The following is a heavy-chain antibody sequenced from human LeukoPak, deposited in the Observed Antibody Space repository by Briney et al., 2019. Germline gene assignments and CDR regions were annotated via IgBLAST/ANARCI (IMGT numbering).Heavy chain of an antibody. CDR2: ISYHGSKK. D-gene: IGHD6-19*01. CDR3: ARVGRIGSGWYSGWFDP. V-gene: IGHV3-30*03. CDR1: GFTFSSYS. J-gene: IGHJ5*02. Sequence: PGGSLRLSCAASGFTFSSYSMNWVRQAPGKGLEWVAVISYHGSKKYYEDSVKGRFTISRDNFKNTVYLQMNSLRAEDTAVYYCARVGRIGSGWYSGWFDPWGQGTLVTVSS.